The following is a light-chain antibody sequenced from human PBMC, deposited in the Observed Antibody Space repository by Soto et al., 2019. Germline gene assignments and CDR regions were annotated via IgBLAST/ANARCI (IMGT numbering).Light chain of an antibody. Sequence: QSLLTQPPSASGTPGQRVTISCSGSSSNIGSNNVNWYQQLPGTAPKLLIHTNNQRPSGVPDRFSGSKSGTSASLAISGLQSEDEADYYCAAWDDNLNGYVFGTGTKLTVL. CDR3: AAWDDNLNGYV. V-gene: IGLV1-44*01. CDR1: SSNIGSNN. J-gene: IGLJ1*01. CDR2: TNN.